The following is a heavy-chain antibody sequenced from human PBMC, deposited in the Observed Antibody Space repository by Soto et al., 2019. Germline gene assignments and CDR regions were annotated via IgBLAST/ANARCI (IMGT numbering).Heavy chain of an antibody. CDR2: ISNAGNYI. J-gene: IGHJ4*02. V-gene: IGHV3-11*06. D-gene: IGHD4-17*01. CDR1: GFTFSDYY. Sequence: QVHLVESGGGLVKPGGSLRLSCAASGFTFSDYYMTWIRQAPGKGLEWVSFISNAGNYIKYADSVKGRFTISRDNAKNSLYLQMTGLRADDTALYYCARDGGNGDYFFDYWGQGTLVTVSS. CDR3: ARDGGNGDYFFDY.